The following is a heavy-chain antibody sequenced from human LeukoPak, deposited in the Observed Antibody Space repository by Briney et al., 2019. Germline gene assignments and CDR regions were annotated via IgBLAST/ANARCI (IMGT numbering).Heavy chain of an antibody. J-gene: IGHJ4*02. CDR3: ARGLLYGSSWYRIFFDY. D-gene: IGHD6-13*01. CDR2: IYCSGST. CDR1: GGSLSSYY. V-gene: IGHV4-59*01. Sequence: AAETLSLTCTVSGGSLSSYYWSWMRQPPGKGLEWLGYIYCSGSTNYNPSLKSRVSISVDATKNQFSLKLSSVTAADTAAYYCARGLLYGSSWYRIFFDYWGQGTLVTVSS.